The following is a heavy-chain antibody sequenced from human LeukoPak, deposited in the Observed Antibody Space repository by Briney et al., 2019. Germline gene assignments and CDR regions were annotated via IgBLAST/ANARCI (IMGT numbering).Heavy chain of an antibody. Sequence: GSLRLSCAASGFTFSDYYMSWIRQAPGKGLEWVSYISSSSSYTNYADSVKGRFTISRDNSKNTLYLQMNSLRAEDTAVYYCGKNRYSGSLSPFDIWGQGTMVTVSS. CDR2: ISSSSSYT. V-gene: IGHV3-11*03. D-gene: IGHD1-26*01. CDR1: GFTFSDYY. J-gene: IGHJ3*02. CDR3: GKNRYSGSLSPFDI.